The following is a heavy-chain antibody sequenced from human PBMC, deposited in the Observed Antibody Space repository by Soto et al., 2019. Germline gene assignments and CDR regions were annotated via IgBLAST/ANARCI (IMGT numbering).Heavy chain of an antibody. V-gene: IGHV1-58*02. D-gene: IGHD2-2*01. J-gene: IGHJ6*02. CDR2: IVVGSGHT. Sequence: QMQLVQSGPEVKKPGTSVKVSCKTSGFTFTSSAMQWVRQARGQRLEWIGWIVVGSGHTNYAQKFQERVTITRDMSTSTADMVLGILRSEDAAVYYWAAAASTSGGYYGMGVWGQGTMVTVSS. CDR1: GFTFTSSA. CDR3: AAAASTSGGYYGMGV.